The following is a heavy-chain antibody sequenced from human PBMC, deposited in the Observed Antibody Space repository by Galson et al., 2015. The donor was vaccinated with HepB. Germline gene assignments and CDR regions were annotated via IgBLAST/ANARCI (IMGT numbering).Heavy chain of an antibody. CDR2: ISGSGGST. CDR3: AKDLGAAAPLRSYYYYYYMDV. Sequence: SLRLSCAASGFTFSSYATSWVRQAPGKGLEWVSAISGSGGSTYYADSVKGRFTISRDNSKNTLYLQMNSLRAEDTAVYYCAKDLGAAAPLRSYYYYYYMDVWGKGTTVTVSS. D-gene: IGHD6-13*01. J-gene: IGHJ6*03. CDR1: GFTFSSYA. V-gene: IGHV3-23*01.